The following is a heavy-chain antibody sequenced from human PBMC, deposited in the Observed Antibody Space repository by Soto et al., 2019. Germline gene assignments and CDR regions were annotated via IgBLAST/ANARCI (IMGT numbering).Heavy chain of an antibody. CDR1: GGTFSSYA. CDR2: IIPIFGTA. Sequence: SVKVSCKASGGTFSSYAISWVRQAPGQGLEWTGGIIPIFGTANYAQKFQGRVTITADESTSTAYMELSSLRSEDTAVYYCARVVRCSSTSCNRHYYFDYQGQRTLVTVSS. D-gene: IGHD2-2*01. V-gene: IGHV1-69*13. CDR3: ARVVRCSSTSCNRHYYFDY. J-gene: IGHJ4*02.